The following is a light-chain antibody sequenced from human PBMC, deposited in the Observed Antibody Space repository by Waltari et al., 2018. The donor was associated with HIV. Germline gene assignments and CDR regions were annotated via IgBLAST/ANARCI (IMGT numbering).Light chain of an antibody. J-gene: IGLJ2*01. CDR2: GNT. Sequence: QSVLTQPPSVSGAPGQRVTISCTGSNSNIGAAYDVHWFQQLPGTAPNGGHVGNTSLPSGVPDRFDGSKAGTPASLAMSGLQAEDEADYYCQSYDSSLSGSVFGGGTKLTVL. V-gene: IGLV1-40*01. CDR3: QSYDSSLSGSV. CDR1: NSNIGAAYD.